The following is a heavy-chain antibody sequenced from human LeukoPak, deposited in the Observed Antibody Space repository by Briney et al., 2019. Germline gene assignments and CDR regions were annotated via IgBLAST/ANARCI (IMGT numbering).Heavy chain of an antibody. J-gene: IGHJ4*02. V-gene: IGHV1-18*01. CDR3: TRGGGNYLVDY. D-gene: IGHD1-7*01. CDR2: PNVNTGNT. Sequence: GASVKVSCKASGYTFTTYGISWVRQAPGQGLEWMGWPNVNTGNTKYAQNLQGRVTLTAGTSTRTAYMDLRSLRSDDTAMYYCTRGGGNYLVDYWGQGTLVTVSS. CDR1: GYTFTTYG.